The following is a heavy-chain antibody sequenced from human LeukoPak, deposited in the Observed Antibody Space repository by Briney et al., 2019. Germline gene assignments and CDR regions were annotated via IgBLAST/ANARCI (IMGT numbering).Heavy chain of an antibody. CDR2: IYNSGST. J-gene: IGHJ4*02. CDR1: GDSISSDSYY. V-gene: IGHV4-61*02. D-gene: IGHD6-19*01. CDR3: ATGVTYKSGWYGFDY. Sequence: SETLSLTCTVSGDSISSDSYYWNWIRQPAGKGLEWIGRIYNSGSTKYKPSLRSRVTISVDTSKNQFSLKLTSVTAADTAVYYCATGVTYKSGWYGFDYWGQGTLVTVSS.